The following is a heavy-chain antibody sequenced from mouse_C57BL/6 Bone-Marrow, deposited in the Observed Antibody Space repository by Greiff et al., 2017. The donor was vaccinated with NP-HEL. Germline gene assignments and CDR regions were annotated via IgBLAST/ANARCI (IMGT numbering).Heavy chain of an antibody. D-gene: IGHD1-1*01. CDR3: ARDYYGSRP. CDR1: GYSITSGYY. CDR2: ISYDGSN. J-gene: IGHJ2*01. Sequence: EVQLQESGPGLVKPSQSLSLTCSVTGYSITSGYYWNWIRQFPGNKLEWMGYISYDGSNNYNPSLKNRISITRDTSKNQFFLKLNSVTTEDTATYYCARDYYGSRPWGQGTTLTVSS. V-gene: IGHV3-6*01.